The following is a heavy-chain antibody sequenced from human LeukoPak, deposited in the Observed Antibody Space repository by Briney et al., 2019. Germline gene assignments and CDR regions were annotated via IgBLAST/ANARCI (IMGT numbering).Heavy chain of an antibody. CDR1: GYTFTSYG. Sequence: ASVKVSCKASGYTFTSYGISWVRQAPGQGLEWMGWISAYNGNTNYAQKLQGRVTMTTDTSTSTAYMELRSLRSDDTAVYYCARGYYYGSGSYYNTYDYWGQGTLVTVSS. CDR3: ARGYYYGSGSYYNTYDY. D-gene: IGHD3-10*01. CDR2: ISAYNGNT. J-gene: IGHJ4*02. V-gene: IGHV1-18*01.